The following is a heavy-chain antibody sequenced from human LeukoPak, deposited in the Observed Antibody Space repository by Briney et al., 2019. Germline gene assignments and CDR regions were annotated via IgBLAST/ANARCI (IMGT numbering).Heavy chain of an antibody. V-gene: IGHV3-30*02. D-gene: IGHD6-19*01. J-gene: IGHJ4*02. Sequence: GGSLRLSCAASGFTFTTYGMHWVRQAPGKGLEWVAFISSDGNRKFYTDSVKGRFTFSRDNSKNTLYLEMNSLRPEDAAAYFCVKGRGWFCDYWGQGLLVTVSS. CDR1: GFTFTTYG. CDR3: VKGRGWFCDY. CDR2: ISSDGNRK.